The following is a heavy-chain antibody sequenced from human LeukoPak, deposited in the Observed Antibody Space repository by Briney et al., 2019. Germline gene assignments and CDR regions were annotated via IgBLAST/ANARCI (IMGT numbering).Heavy chain of an antibody. J-gene: IGHJ5*02. CDR1: GGSFSGYY. D-gene: IGHD6-13*01. V-gene: IGHV4-34*01. CDR3: ARQKTAAGTFSWFDP. Sequence: PSETLSLTCAVYGGSFSGYYWSWIRQPPGKGLEWIGEINHRGSTNYNPSLKSRVTISVDTSKNQFSLKLSSVTAADTAVYYCARQKTAAGTFSWFDPWGQGTLVTVSS. CDR2: INHRGST.